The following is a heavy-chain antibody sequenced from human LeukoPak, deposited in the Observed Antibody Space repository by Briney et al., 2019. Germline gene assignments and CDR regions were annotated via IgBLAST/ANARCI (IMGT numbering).Heavy chain of an antibody. Sequence: PGGSLRLSCAASGFTFSTYWMHWVRQAPGKGLEWVSYISSSGSTIYYADPVKGRFTISRDNAKNSLYLQMNSPRAEDTAVYYCARELYGGNPNWGYWGQGTLVTVSS. CDR2: ISSSGSTI. J-gene: IGHJ4*02. V-gene: IGHV3-48*04. CDR3: ARELYGGNPNWGY. D-gene: IGHD4/OR15-4a*01. CDR1: GFTFSTYW.